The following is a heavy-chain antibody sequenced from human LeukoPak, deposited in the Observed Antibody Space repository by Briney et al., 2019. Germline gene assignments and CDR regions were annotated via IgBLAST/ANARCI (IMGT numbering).Heavy chain of an antibody. CDR3: ARGRGALGYMDV. J-gene: IGHJ6*03. D-gene: IGHD3-10*01. V-gene: IGHV3-7*01. Sequence: GGSLRLSCVAPGLTLSNYWMSWVRQAPGKGLEWVATIKPDGSEKYYVDSVKGRFTISRDNAKNSLYLQMNSLRAEDTAVYYCARGRGALGYMDVWGKGTTVTVSS. CDR1: GLTLSNYW. CDR2: IKPDGSEK.